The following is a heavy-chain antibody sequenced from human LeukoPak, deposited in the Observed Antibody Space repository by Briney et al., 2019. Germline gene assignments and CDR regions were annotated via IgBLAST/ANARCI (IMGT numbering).Heavy chain of an antibody. J-gene: IGHJ4*02. Sequence: SETLSLTCTVSGGSISSYYWSWIRQPPGKGLEWIGYTYYSGSTNYNPSLKSRVTISVDTSKNQFSLKLSSVTAADTAVYYCARGPPTSYPDYWGQGTLVTVSS. CDR1: GGSISSYY. CDR2: TYYSGST. CDR3: ARGPPTSYPDY. V-gene: IGHV4-59*01. D-gene: IGHD2-2*01.